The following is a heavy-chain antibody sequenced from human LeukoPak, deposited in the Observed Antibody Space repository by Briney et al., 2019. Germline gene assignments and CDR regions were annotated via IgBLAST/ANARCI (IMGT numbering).Heavy chain of an antibody. CDR3: AREGGPYRPLDY. V-gene: IGHV4-4*02. Sequence: PSGTLSLTCGVSGGSITNTNYWPWVRQPPGKGLEWIGEVNLQGSTNYNPSLMGRVAISVDKSENHISLQLTSVTAADTAVYYCAREGGPYRPLDYSGQGTLVTVSS. CDR1: GGSITNTNY. J-gene: IGHJ4*02. CDR2: VNLQGST.